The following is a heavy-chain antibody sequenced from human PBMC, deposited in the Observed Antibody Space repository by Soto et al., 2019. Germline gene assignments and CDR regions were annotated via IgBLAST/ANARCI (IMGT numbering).Heavy chain of an antibody. V-gene: IGHV3-48*02. CDR2: ISYDSDTI. J-gene: IGHJ3*01. Sequence: GSLRLSCAGSGXTFGTYRMNWVRQAAGKGLEWIAYISYDSDTIQYADSVKGRFTISRDNAKNSLYLQMNSLRDEDTAVYYCARLYYDYVWGQGTTGTVS. CDR3: ARLYYDYV. D-gene: IGHD3-3*01. CDR1: GXTFGTYR.